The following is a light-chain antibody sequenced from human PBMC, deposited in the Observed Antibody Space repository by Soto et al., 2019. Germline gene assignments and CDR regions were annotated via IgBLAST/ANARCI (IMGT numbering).Light chain of an antibody. J-gene: IGKJ2*02. CDR3: HQNYDLPWT. V-gene: IGKV3D-7*01. Sequence: EISLTQSPASLSLSPGESVTLSCRTSQTISCNYLSWYQRRPGQAPRLLIFGASIRATDIPARFSGSGSGRDFTLAITSLEPEDFAVYYCHQNYDLPWTFGQGTKLEMK. CDR1: QTISCNY. CDR2: GAS.